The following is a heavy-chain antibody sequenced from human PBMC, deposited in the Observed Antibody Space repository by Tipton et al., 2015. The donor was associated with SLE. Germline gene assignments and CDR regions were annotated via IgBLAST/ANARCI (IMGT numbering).Heavy chain of an antibody. J-gene: IGHJ3*02. D-gene: IGHD1-26*01. V-gene: IGHV4-39*07. CDR2: MFYSGTT. CDR1: GDSISRSTYY. CDR3: ARESDYSGQDAFDI. Sequence: TLSLTCTVSGDSISRSTYYWGWIRQPPGKGLEWIGSMFYSGTTYYNPSLKSRVTISVDTSKNQLSLKLNSVTAADTAVYYCARESDYSGQDAFDIWGQGTMVTVSS.